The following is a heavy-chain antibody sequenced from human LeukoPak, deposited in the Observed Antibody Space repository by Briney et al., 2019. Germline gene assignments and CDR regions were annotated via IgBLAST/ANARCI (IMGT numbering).Heavy chain of an antibody. Sequence: GGSLRLSCAASGFTFSSYAMSWVRQAPGKGLEWVSAISGRGGSTYYADSVKGRFTISRDNSKNTLYLQMNSLRAEDTAVYYCAMPPYGSGSYYKSNWFDPWGQGTLVTVSS. CDR1: GFTFSSYA. J-gene: IGHJ5*02. V-gene: IGHV3-23*01. CDR2: ISGRGGST. CDR3: AMPPYGSGSYYKSNWFDP. D-gene: IGHD3-10*01.